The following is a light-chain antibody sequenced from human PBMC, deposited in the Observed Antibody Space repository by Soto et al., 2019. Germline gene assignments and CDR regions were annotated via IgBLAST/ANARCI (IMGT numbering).Light chain of an antibody. J-gene: IGKJ5*01. CDR1: QTVSITY. Sequence: EIVLTQSPGTLSVSPGERATLSCRASQTVSITYLTWYQQKPGQAPRLLIFGASKRATGIPVSFSGSGSGTDFTLTINRLEPEDFAVYYCQQYVSAPITFGQGTRLEIK. V-gene: IGKV3-20*01. CDR3: QQYVSAPIT. CDR2: GAS.